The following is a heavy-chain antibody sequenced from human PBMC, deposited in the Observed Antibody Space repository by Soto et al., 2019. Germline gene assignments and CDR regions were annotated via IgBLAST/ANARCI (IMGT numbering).Heavy chain of an antibody. CDR1: GGSISSGGYY. CDR3: AREFRYYASRGYYLDY. J-gene: IGHJ4*02. CDR2: IYYSGST. V-gene: IGHV4-31*03. Sequence: SETLSLTCTVSGGSISSGGYYWSWIRQHPGKGLEWIGYIYYSGSTYYNPSLKSRVTISVDTSKNQFSLKLSSVTSADTAVYYCAREFRYYASRGYYLDYPAQRTLVLVSS. D-gene: IGHD3-22*01.